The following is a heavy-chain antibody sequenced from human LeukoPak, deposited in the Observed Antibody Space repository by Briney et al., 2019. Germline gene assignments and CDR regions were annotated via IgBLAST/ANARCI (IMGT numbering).Heavy chain of an antibody. D-gene: IGHD4-17*01. Sequence: SVKVSCKASGGTFSSYAISWVRQAPGQGLEWMGGIIPIFGTANYAQKFQGRVTITADKSTSTAYMELSSLRSEDTAVYYCARATTYGDYLDYWGQGTLVTVSS. CDR3: ARATTYGDYLDY. CDR1: GGTFSSYA. V-gene: IGHV1-69*06. CDR2: IIPIFGTA. J-gene: IGHJ4*02.